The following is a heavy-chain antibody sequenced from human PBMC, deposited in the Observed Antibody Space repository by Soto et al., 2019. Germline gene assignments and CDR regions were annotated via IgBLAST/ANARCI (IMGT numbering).Heavy chain of an antibody. CDR2: SSASNGNT. CDR3: ARGGGDYGDDFDY. J-gene: IGHJ4*02. CDR1: GYTFTSYG. D-gene: IGHD4-17*01. Sequence: QVQLVQSGAEVKKPGASVKVSCKASGYTFTSYGISWVRQAPGQGLEWMGWSSASNGNTNYAQQLQGRVTMTTDTSTSTADMGLRSPISDDTAGYYGARGGGDYGDDFDYWGQGTLVTVAS. V-gene: IGHV1-18*04.